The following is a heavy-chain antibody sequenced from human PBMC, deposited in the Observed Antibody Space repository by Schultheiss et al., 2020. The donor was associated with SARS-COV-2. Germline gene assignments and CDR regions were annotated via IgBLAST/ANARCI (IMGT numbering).Heavy chain of an antibody. Sequence: LRLSCTVSGGSISSSSYYWGWIRQPPGKGLEWIGRIYTSGSTNYNPSLKSRVTMSVDTSKNQFSLKLSSVTAADTAVYYCARGAHGYYYGMDVWGQGTTVTVSS. J-gene: IGHJ6*02. CDR3: ARGAHGYYYGMDV. CDR1: GGSISSSSYY. CDR2: IYTSGST. V-gene: IGHV4-61*02.